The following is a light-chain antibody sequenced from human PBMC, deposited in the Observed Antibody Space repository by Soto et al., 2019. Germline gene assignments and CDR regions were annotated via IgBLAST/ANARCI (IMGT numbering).Light chain of an antibody. V-gene: IGKV1-39*01. Sequence: DIQMTQSPSSLSASVGDRVTITWRASQTIIRYLNWYQQKPGRAPNLLIYAASNLQSGVPSRFSGSASGTDFTLTISSLQPEDFATYYCQQSYSTLFSFGPGTKVEIK. J-gene: IGKJ3*01. CDR2: AAS. CDR3: QQSYSTLFS. CDR1: QTIIRY.